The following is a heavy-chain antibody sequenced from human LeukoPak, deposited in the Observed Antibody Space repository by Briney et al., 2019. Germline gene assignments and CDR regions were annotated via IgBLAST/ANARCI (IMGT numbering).Heavy chain of an antibody. CDR2: IRSDGSSK. Sequence: GGSLRLSCAASGFTFRSYGLHWIRQAPGKGLEWVALIRSDGSSKNYADSVKGRFTISRDASKNTVYLQMNSLRAEDTAVYSCAKWSGDYPSYYLDYWGQGTLVTVSS. CDR1: GFTFRSYG. J-gene: IGHJ4*02. V-gene: IGHV3-30*02. CDR3: AKWSGDYPSYYLDY. D-gene: IGHD4-17*01.